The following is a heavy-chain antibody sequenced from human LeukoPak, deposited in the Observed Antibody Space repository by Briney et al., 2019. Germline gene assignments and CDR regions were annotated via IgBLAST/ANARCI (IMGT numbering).Heavy chain of an antibody. Sequence: SETLSLTCTVSGGSIDSYYWRWIRQPPGKGLEWIGEINLSGSTNYNPSLKSGGTISVDTSKNQFSLKLSSVTAADTAVYYCARAIGVVIISYFDYWGQGTLVTVSS. CDR3: ARAIGVVIISYFDY. CDR2: INLSGST. V-gene: IGHV4-34*01. J-gene: IGHJ4*02. CDR1: GGSIDSYY. D-gene: IGHD3-3*01.